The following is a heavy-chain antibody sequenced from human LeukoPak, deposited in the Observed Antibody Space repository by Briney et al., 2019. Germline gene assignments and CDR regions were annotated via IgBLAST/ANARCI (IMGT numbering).Heavy chain of an antibody. Sequence: PGGSLRLSCAASGLTIGTHWMSWVRQAPGKGLEWVANINQDGSAKLYVDSVKGRFTVSRDNAKNSLYLQMNSLRDEDTAVYHCARYSGSYYSFEYWGQGTLVAVSS. J-gene: IGHJ4*02. V-gene: IGHV3-7*03. D-gene: IGHD1-26*01. CDR3: ARYSGSYYSFEY. CDR2: INQDGSAK. CDR1: GLTIGTHW.